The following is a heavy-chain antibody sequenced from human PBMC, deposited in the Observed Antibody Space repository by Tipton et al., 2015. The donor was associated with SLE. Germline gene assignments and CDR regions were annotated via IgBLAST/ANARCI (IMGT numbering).Heavy chain of an antibody. J-gene: IGHJ6*02. V-gene: IGHV4-59*01. D-gene: IGHD1-1*01. CDR1: GGSISSYY. CDR3: ARFLEGPYGMDV. Sequence: TLSLTCTVSGGSISSYYWSWIRQLPGKGLEWIGYIYYSGSTNYNPSLKSRVTISVDTSKNQFSLKLSSVTAADTAVYYCARFLEGPYGMDVWGQGTTVTVSS. CDR2: IYYSGST.